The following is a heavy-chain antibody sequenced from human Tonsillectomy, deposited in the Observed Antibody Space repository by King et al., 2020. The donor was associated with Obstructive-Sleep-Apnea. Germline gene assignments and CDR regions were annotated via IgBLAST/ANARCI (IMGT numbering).Heavy chain of an antibody. J-gene: IGHJ6*02. CDR2: IGTAGDP. V-gene: IGHV3-13*05. D-gene: IGHD3-22*01. Sequence: VQLVESGGGLVQPGGSLRLSFAASGFTFSSYDMHWVRQATGKGLEWFSAIGTAGDPFFPGSVKGRFTISRENAKNSLYLQMNSLRAGDTAVYYCARAGYYDSSGYYYYYYGMDVWGQGTTVTVSS. CDR1: GFTFSSYD. CDR3: ARAGYYDSSGYYYYYYGMDV.